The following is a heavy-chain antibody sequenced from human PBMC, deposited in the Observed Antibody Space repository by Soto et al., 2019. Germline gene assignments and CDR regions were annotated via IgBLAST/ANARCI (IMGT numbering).Heavy chain of an antibody. D-gene: IGHD6-19*01. Sequence: GVLRLSCAASGFTFSNYALAWVRQAPGKGLEWVSGISGSGGSTFYPDSVKGRFTISRDNSKNTLYLQMNSLRAEDTAVYYCASSGWPNWFDPWGQGTLVTVSS. CDR3: ASSGWPNWFDP. CDR2: ISGSGGST. V-gene: IGHV3-23*01. J-gene: IGHJ5*02. CDR1: GFTFSNYA.